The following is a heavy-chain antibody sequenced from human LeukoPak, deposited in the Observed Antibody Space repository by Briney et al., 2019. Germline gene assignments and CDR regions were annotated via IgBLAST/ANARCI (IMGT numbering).Heavy chain of an antibody. J-gene: IGHJ4*02. Sequence: SETLSLTCTVSGGSISTYYWSWIRQPPGKGLEWIGYTYFSGSTNYNPSLRSRVTISVDTSKNQFSLELSSVTAADTAVYYCARDGAGGKMAYWGQGTLVTVSS. CDR2: TYFSGST. CDR1: GGSISTYY. CDR3: ARDGAGGKMAY. V-gene: IGHV4-59*01. D-gene: IGHD6-13*01.